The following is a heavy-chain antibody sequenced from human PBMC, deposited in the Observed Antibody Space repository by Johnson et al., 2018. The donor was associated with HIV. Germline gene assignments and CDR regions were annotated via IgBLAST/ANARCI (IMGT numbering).Heavy chain of an antibody. CDR2: ISWNSGDI. CDR3: ARAMVVTPVGAFDI. CDR1: GFTFSTYG. V-gene: IGHV3-9*01. J-gene: IGHJ3*02. D-gene: IGHD4-23*01. Sequence: VQLVESGGGVVRPGGSLRLSCVVSGFTFSTYGMPWVRQAPGKGLEWVSGISWNSGDIGYADSVKGQFSISRDNAKSSLYLQIYSLRPEDTALYYCARAMVVTPVGAFDIWGQGTMVTVSS.